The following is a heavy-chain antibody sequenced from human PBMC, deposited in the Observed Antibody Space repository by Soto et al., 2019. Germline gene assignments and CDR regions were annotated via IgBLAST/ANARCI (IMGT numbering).Heavy chain of an antibody. CDR2: IKSKTDGGTA. D-gene: IGHD5-18*01. Sequence: PGGSLRLSCAVSGFTLTNVWMNWVRQAPGKGPEWVGRIKSKTDGGTADYAAPVKGRFTISRDDSENTLYLQMNSLKTEDTAVYYCSHGYYQYFESWGQGTLVTVSS. J-gene: IGHJ4*02. V-gene: IGHV3-15*07. CDR1: GFTLTNVW. CDR3: SHGYYQYFES.